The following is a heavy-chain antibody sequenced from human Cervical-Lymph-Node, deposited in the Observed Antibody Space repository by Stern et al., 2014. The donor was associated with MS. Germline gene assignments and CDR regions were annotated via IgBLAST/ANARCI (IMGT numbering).Heavy chain of an antibody. Sequence: VQLVESGGGVVQPGGSLRLSCAASGFTFSTYGMHWVRQAPGKGLEWVAVTWFDASKTYYGDSVKGRFTVSRDNSKNTLYLQMNSLRDEDTAVYYCARDRVAMVRGSDGMDVWGQGTTVTVSS. CDR1: GFTFSTYG. V-gene: IGHV3-33*01. D-gene: IGHD3-10*01. CDR3: ARDRVAMVRGSDGMDV. J-gene: IGHJ6*02. CDR2: TWFDASKT.